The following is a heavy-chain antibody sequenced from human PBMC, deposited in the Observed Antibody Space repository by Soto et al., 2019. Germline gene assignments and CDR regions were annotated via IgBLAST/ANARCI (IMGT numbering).Heavy chain of an antibody. Sequence: GGSLRLSCAASGFTFSSYAMSWVRQAPGKGLEWVSAISGSGGSAYYADSVKGRFTISRDNSKNTLYLQMNSLRAEDTAVYYCEKDDSGGAPAGPFDYWGQGTLATVSS. J-gene: IGHJ4*02. CDR3: EKDDSGGAPAGPFDY. CDR1: GFTFSSYA. D-gene: IGHD6-13*01. V-gene: IGHV3-23*01. CDR2: ISGSGGSA.